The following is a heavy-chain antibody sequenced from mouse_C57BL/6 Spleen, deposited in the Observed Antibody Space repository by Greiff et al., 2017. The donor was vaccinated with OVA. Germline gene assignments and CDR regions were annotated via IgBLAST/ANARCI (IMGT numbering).Heavy chain of an antibody. J-gene: IGHJ1*03. Sequence: VQLKESGAELVKPGASVKLSCTASGFNIKDYYMHWVKQRTEQGLEWIGRIDPEDGETKYAPKFQGKATITADTSSNTAYLQLSSLTSEDTAVYYCASGYYGSFWYFDVWGTGTTVTVSS. D-gene: IGHD1-1*01. CDR3: ASGYYGSFWYFDV. V-gene: IGHV14-2*01. CDR1: GFNIKDYY. CDR2: IDPEDGET.